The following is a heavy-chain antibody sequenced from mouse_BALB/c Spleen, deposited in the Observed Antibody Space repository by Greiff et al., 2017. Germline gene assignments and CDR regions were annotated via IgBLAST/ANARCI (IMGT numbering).Heavy chain of an antibody. CDR1: GYSITSGYY. J-gene: IGHJ4*01. CDR3: ARERYDHAMDY. V-gene: IGHV3-6*02. CDR2: ISYDGSN. D-gene: IGHD2-14*01. Sequence: EVKVEESGPGLVKPSQSLSLTCSVTGYSITSGYYWNWIRQFPGNKLEWMGYISYDGSNNYNPSLKNRISITRDTSKNQFFLKLNSVTTEDTATYYCARERYDHAMDYWGQGTSVTVSS.